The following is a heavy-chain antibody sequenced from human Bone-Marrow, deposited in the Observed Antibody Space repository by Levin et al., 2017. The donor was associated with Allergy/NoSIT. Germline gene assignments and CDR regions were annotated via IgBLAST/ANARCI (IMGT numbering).Heavy chain of an antibody. V-gene: IGHV3-11*01. D-gene: IGHD3-3*01. J-gene: IGHJ4*02. Sequence: NSGGSLRLSCAGSGFVFSDYYMAWIRQAPGKGLEWVAYINTLGTTTYYADSVKGRFTISRDNGRSSLYLQMNSLRADDTGVYYCARDKVFDFWSPRLDSWGQGTLVSVAS. CDR2: INTLGTTT. CDR3: ARDKVFDFWSPRLDS. CDR1: GFVFSDYY.